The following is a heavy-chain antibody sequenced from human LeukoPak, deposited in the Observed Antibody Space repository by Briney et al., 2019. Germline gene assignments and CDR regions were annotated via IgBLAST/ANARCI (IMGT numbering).Heavy chain of an antibody. J-gene: IGHJ4*02. Sequence: ETLSLTCTVSGGSISSYYWSWVRQAPGKGLEWVSVIGVSGGTTYYADSVKGRFTISRDNSKNTLYLEINSLRAEDTAVYYCSPLGSGVDYWGQGTLVTVTS. CDR1: GGSISSYY. CDR3: SPLGSGVDY. V-gene: IGHV3-23*01. CDR2: IGVSGGTT. D-gene: IGHD6-19*01.